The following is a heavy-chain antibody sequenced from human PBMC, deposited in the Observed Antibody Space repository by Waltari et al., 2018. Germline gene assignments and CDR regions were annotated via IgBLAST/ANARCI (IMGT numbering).Heavy chain of an antibody. CDR1: CASISRVSYY. J-gene: IGHJ4*02. V-gene: IGHV4-61*02. Sequence: QVQLQESGPGLVKPSHTLSLTCTVSCASISRVSYYWPWIQQPAGKGLEWIGNIYKSGSTNYNPSLKTRLSISMNKSNNQLSLTLKSVTAADTAVYYCARDRGPDVNEAMGLDYWGQGTRVTVSS. CDR3: ARDRGPDVNEAMGLDY. D-gene: IGHD3-10*01. CDR2: IYKSGST.